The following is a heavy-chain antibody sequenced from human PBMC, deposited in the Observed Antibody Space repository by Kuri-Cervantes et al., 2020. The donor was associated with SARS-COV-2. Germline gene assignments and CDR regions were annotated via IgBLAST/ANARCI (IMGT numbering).Heavy chain of an antibody. V-gene: IGHV1-58*01. D-gene: IGHD2-2*01. CDR3: AADPRDVVVPASRHYYGMDV. CDR1: GFTFTISA. CDR2: IVVGSGNT. Sequence: SVKVSCKAPGFTFTISAVQWVRQARGQRLEWIGWIVVGSGNTNYAQKFQERVTITRDMSTSTAYMELSSLRSEDTAVYYCAADPRDVVVPASRHYYGMDVWGQGTTVTVSS. J-gene: IGHJ6*02.